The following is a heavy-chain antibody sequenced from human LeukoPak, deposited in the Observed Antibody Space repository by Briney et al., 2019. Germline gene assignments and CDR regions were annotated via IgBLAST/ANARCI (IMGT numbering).Heavy chain of an antibody. CDR3: AKLPRGSGSYYAFDY. V-gene: IGHV3-23*01. Sequence: GGSLRLYCAASGFTFSSYAMSWDRQAPGKGLEWVSAISGSGGSTYYADSVKGRFTISGDNSKNTLYPQMNSLRAEDTAVYYCAKLPRGSGSYYAFDYWGQGTLVTVSS. J-gene: IGHJ4*02. CDR2: ISGSGGST. D-gene: IGHD3-10*01. CDR1: GFTFSSYA.